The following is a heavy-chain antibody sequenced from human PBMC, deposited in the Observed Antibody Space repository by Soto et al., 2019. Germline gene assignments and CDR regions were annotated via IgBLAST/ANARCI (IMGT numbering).Heavy chain of an antibody. CDR2: ISYDGSNK. D-gene: IGHD4-17*01. CDR3: AKRYGDY. CDR1: GFTFSSYG. J-gene: IGHJ4*02. V-gene: IGHV3-30*18. Sequence: QVQLVEAGGGVGQPGRSLRLSCAASGFTFSSYGMHWVRQAPGKGLEWVAVISYDGSNKYYADSVKGRFTISRDNSKNTLYLQMNSLRAEDTAVYYCAKRYGDYWGQGTLVTVSS.